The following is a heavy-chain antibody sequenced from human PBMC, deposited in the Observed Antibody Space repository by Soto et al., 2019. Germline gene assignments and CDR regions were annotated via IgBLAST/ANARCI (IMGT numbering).Heavy chain of an antibody. D-gene: IGHD2-8*01. V-gene: IGHV3-48*02. CDR3: ARAGVIVLMVDYYYGMDV. Sequence: GGSLRLSCAASGFIFSDYSMKWVRQAPGKGLEWVSYISSSSSTIYYADSVKGRFTISRDNAKNLLYLQMNSLRDEDSAVYYCARAGVIVLMVDYYYGMDVWGQGTTVTVSS. J-gene: IGHJ6*02. CDR2: ISSSSSTI. CDR1: GFIFSDYS.